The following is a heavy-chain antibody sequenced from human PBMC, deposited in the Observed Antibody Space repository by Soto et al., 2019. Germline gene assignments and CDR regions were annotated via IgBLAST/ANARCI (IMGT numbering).Heavy chain of an antibody. CDR1: GYTFPSST. J-gene: IGHJ4*02. CDR2: INAYNGDT. V-gene: IGHV1-18*01. Sequence: QVELVQSGAEVKKPGASVKVSCKASGYTFPSSTISWLRQAPGQGLEWMGWINAYNGDTKYAHRLQGRVTMTTDTSTNTAYLELASLTSDDTAIYYCASANYGDSDHWGQGTLVTVSS. CDR3: ASANYGDSDH. D-gene: IGHD4-17*01.